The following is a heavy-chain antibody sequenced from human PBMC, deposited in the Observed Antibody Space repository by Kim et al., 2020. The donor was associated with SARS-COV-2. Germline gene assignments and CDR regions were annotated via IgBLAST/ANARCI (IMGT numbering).Heavy chain of an antibody. CDR3: ARLSITIFWEFDP. CDR2: INHSGST. CDR1: GGSFSGYY. V-gene: IGHV4-34*01. D-gene: IGHD3-9*01. Sequence: SETLSLTCAVYGGSFSGYYWSWIRQPPGKGLEWIGEINHSGSTNYNPSLKSRVTISVDTSKNQFSLKLSSVTAADTAVYYCARLSITIFWEFDPWGQGTLVTVSS. J-gene: IGHJ5*02.